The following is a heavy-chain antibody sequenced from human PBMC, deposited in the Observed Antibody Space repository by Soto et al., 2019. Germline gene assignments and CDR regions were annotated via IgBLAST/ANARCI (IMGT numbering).Heavy chain of an antibody. CDR2: IKSKTDGGTT. CDR3: TTDSSVYYYDSSGYPYFDY. J-gene: IGHJ4*02. V-gene: IGHV3-15*01. D-gene: IGHD3-22*01. CDR1: GLTFSNAW. Sequence: GGSLRLSCAASGLTFSNAWMSWVRQAPGKGLEWVGRIKSKTDGGTTDYAAPVKGRFTISRDDSKNTLYLQMNSLKTEDTAVYYCTTDSSVYYYDSSGYPYFDYWGQGTLVTVSS.